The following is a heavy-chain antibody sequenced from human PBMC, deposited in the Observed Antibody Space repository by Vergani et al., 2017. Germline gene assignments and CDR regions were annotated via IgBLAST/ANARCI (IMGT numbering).Heavy chain of an antibody. J-gene: IGHJ3*02. D-gene: IGHD3-9*01. CDR2: INSDGSST. Sequence: EVQLVESGGGLVQPGGSLRLSCAASGFTFSSYWMHWVRQAPGTGLVWVSRINSDGSSTSYADSVKGRFTISRDNAKNTLYLQMNSLRAEDTAVYYCARDQRYYDILTGYYRRDAFDIWGQGTMVTVSS. CDR3: ARDQRYYDILTGYYRRDAFDI. V-gene: IGHV3-74*01. CDR1: GFTFSSYW.